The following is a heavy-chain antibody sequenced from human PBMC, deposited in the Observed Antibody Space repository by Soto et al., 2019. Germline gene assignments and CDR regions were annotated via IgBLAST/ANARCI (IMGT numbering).Heavy chain of an antibody. CDR2: IIPIFGTA. J-gene: IGHJ6*02. V-gene: IGHV1-69*13. D-gene: IGHD2-21*01. CDR1: GGTFSSYA. CDR3: ARSIPTVPHYYYYGMDV. Sequence: GASVKVSCKASGGTFSSYAISWVRQAPGQGLEWMGGIIPIFGTANYAQKFQGRVTITADESTSTAYMELSSLRSEDTAVYYCARSIPTVPHYYYYGMDVWGQGTTVTVSS.